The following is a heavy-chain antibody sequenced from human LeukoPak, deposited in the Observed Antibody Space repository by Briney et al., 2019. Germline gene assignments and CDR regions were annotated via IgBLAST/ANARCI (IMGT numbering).Heavy chain of an antibody. CDR3: AKAWLDYGDYWDWFDP. D-gene: IGHD4-17*01. Sequence: PGRSLRLSCAASGFTFSSYGMHWVRQAPGKGLEWVAVISYDGSNKYYADSVKGRFTISGDNSKNTLYLQMNSLRAEDTAVYYCAKAWLDYGDYWDWFDPWGQGTLVTVSS. CDR2: ISYDGSNK. V-gene: IGHV3-30*18. J-gene: IGHJ5*02. CDR1: GFTFSSYG.